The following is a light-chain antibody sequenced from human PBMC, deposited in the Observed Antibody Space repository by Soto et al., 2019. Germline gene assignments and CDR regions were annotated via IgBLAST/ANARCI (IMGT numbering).Light chain of an antibody. J-gene: IGLJ2*01. CDR1: SSDVGSYNL. Sequence: QSALTQPASVSGSPGQSITISCTGTSSDVGSYNLVSWYQQHPGKAPKLMIYEGSKRPSGVSNRFSGSKSGNTASLTISGLQAEDEADYYCCSYAGSVVFGEGTKVTVL. CDR2: EGS. CDR3: CSYAGSVV. V-gene: IGLV2-23*01.